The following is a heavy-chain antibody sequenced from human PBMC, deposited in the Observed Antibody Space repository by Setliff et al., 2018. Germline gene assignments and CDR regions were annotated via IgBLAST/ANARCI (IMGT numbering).Heavy chain of an antibody. CDR1: GDSISRSTYY. J-gene: IGHJ4*02. Sequence: KPSETLSLTCTVSGDSISRSTYYWGWIRQSPGKGLDWIGTVDRSGNTFYNPSLNSRVTISVDTSKNQFSLKLTSVSAADTAVYSCARRDSTGYYGYSFDFWGQGTLVTVSS. D-gene: IGHD3-22*01. CDR2: VDRSGNT. V-gene: IGHV4-39*01. CDR3: ARRDSTGYYGYSFDF.